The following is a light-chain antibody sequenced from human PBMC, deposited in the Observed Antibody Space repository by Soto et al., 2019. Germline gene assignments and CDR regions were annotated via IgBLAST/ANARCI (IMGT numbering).Light chain of an antibody. CDR2: EVS. CDR1: NSDVGGYNY. V-gene: IGLV2-14*01. CDR3: SSYTSSILV. Sequence: QSVLTQPAFVSGSPGQSITISCTGTNSDVGGYNYVSWYQQYPGKAPKLMIYEVSNRPSGVSNRFSGSKSGNTASLTISGLQAEDEADYYCSSYTSSILVFGGGTKLTVL. J-gene: IGLJ3*02.